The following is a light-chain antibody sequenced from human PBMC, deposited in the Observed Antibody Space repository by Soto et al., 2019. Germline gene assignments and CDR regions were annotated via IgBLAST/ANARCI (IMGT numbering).Light chain of an antibody. CDR3: QQYGSSLYT. CDR2: AAS. J-gene: IGKJ2*01. CDR1: QTVNNNY. V-gene: IGKV3-20*01. Sequence: EIVLTQSPGTLSLSPGERATLSCRADQTVNNNYVAWYQQKSDQAPRLLIFAASSRATGIPDRFSGSGSGTDFTLTISRLEPEDFAVYYCQQYGSSLYTFGQGTKLEIK.